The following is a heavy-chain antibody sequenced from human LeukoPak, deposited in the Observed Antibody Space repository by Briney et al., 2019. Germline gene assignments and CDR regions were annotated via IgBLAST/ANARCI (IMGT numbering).Heavy chain of an antibody. V-gene: IGHV4-4*02. CDR1: GGSISSSNW. CDR3: ARGRAPSGVPAAMFDY. D-gene: IGHD2-2*01. CDR2: IYHSGST. Sequence: SETLSLTCAVSGGSISSSNWWSWVRQPPGKGLEWIGEIYHSGSTNYNPSLKSRVTISVDKSKNQFSLKLSSVTAADTAVYYCARGRAPSGVPAAMFDYWGQGTLVTVSS. J-gene: IGHJ4*02.